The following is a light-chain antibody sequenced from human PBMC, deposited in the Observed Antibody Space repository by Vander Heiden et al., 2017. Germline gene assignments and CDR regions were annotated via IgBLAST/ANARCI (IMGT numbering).Light chain of an antibody. Sequence: QSALTQPPSASGSPGQSVTISCTGTSRDVGGYNDVSWYQQHPGKAPKLMMFDVSKRPAGVPDRFSGSKSGNTASLTVSGLQADDEANYYCSSYAGSNKLVFGGGTKLTVL. CDR2: DVS. J-gene: IGLJ2*01. CDR1: SRDVGGYND. V-gene: IGLV2-8*01. CDR3: SSYAGSNKLV.